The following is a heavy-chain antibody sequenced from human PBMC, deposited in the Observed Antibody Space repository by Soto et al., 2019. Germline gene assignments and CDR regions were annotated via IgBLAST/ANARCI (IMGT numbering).Heavy chain of an antibody. D-gene: IGHD3-10*01. Sequence: EVQLLESGGGLVQPGGSLRLSCAASGFTFSNYAMNWVRQAPGKGPKWVSRISDSGGSTYYADSVKGRFTISRDNSNNTLYLQMNSLRAEDTAIYYCTKGKKSWDYWGQGTLVTVSS. V-gene: IGHV3-23*01. CDR3: TKGKKSWDY. CDR1: GFTFSNYA. J-gene: IGHJ4*02. CDR2: ISDSGGST.